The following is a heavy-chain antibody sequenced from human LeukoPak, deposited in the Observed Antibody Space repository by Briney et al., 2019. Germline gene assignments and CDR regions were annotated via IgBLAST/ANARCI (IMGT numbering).Heavy chain of an antibody. J-gene: IGHJ4*02. CDR1: GYTFTSYY. D-gene: IGHD6-6*01. CDR3: ARGRIAAGY. CDR2: INPSGGST. V-gene: IGHV1-46*01. Sequence: ASVKVSFKASGYTFTSYYMHWVGQAPGQGREWMGLINPSGGSTSYAQKFQGRVTITRDTSTSTVYMELSSLRSEDTAVYYCARGRIAAGYWGQGTLVTVSS.